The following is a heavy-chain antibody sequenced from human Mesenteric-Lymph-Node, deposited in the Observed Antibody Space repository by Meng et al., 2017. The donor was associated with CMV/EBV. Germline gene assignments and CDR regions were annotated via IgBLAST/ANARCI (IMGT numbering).Heavy chain of an antibody. J-gene: IGHJ4*02. Sequence: GESLKISCAASGFIFDDYNMHWVRQAPGKGLEWVSLISRDGGITDYADSVKGRFTISRDNSKNSLYLQMNSLRTEDTALYHCAKGGDYEGVFDYWGQGTLVTVSS. CDR3: AKGGDYEGVFDY. CDR2: ISRDGGIT. V-gene: IGHV3-43*01. CDR1: GFIFDDYN. D-gene: IGHD4-17*01.